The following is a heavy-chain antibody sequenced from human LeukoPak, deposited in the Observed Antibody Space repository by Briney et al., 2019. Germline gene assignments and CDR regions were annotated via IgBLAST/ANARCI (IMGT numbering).Heavy chain of an antibody. V-gene: IGHV1-2*02. CDR1: GYTFTGYY. Sequence: ASVKVSCKASGYTFTGYYLHWVRQAPGQGLEWMGWINPNSGDTNYAQKLQGRVTMTRDTSISTAYMELSRLRSDDTAVFYCARGDSSPYYYFDYWGQGTLVTVSS. CDR3: ARGDSSPYYYFDY. J-gene: IGHJ4*02. CDR2: INPNSGDT. D-gene: IGHD3-22*01.